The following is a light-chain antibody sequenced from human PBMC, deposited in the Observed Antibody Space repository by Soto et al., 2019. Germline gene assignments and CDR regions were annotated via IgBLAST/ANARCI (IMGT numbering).Light chain of an antibody. CDR3: QHYNRWA. CDR1: QTIGSL. V-gene: IGKV1-5*03. CDR2: KAS. Sequence: DVQMTQSPSTLSASVGDRVTITCRASQTIGSLLAWYQQKPGKAPNLLIYKASSLESGVPSRFSGSGFGTEFTLTITGLQPDDFATYYCQHYNRWAFGQGTKVEI. J-gene: IGKJ1*01.